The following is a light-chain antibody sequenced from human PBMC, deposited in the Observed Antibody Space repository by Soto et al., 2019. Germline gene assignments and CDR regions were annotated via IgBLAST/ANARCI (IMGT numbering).Light chain of an antibody. J-gene: IGKJ4*01. CDR1: QSVTSSY. CDR2: GAS. V-gene: IGKV3-20*01. Sequence: EIVLTQPPGTLSLSPGERATLSCRASQSVTSSYLAWYQQKPGQAPSLLISGASSMATGIPDRFSGSGSGTDFSLTISRLEPEDSAVYYCQQYSTSRLTFGGGTKVEIK. CDR3: QQYSTSRLT.